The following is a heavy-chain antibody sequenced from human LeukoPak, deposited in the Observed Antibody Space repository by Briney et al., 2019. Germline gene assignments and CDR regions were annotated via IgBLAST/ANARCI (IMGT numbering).Heavy chain of an antibody. CDR3: ARDLEYMGDYVWGSYRPNALFDY. D-gene: IGHD3-16*02. V-gene: IGHV1-3*01. CDR1: GYTFTSYA. Sequence: ASVKVSCKASGYTFTSYAMHWVRQAPGQRLEWMGWINAGNGNTKYSQKFQGRVTITRDTSASTAYMELSSLRSEDTAVYYCARDLEYMGDYVWGSYRPNALFDYWGQGTLVTVSS. CDR2: INAGNGNT. J-gene: IGHJ4*02.